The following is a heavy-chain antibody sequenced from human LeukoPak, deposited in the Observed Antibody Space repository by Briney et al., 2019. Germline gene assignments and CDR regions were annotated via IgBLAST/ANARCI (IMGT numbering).Heavy chain of an antibody. D-gene: IGHD3-3*01. CDR1: GGSFSGYY. V-gene: IGHV4-34*01. J-gene: IGHJ4*02. Sequence: SETLSLTCAVYGGSFSGYYWSWIRQPPGKGLEWIGEINHSGSTNYNPSLKSRVTISVDTSKNQFSLKLSSVTAADTAVYYCARHQLIRSGYYNQRRGYFDYWGQGTLVTVSS. CDR3: ARHQLIRSGYYNQRRGYFDY. CDR2: INHSGST.